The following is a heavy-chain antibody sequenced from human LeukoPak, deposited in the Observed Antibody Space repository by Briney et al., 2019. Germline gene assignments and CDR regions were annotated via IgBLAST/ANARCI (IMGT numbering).Heavy chain of an antibody. CDR3: ARGPNYYDFWSGYYTDYFDY. J-gene: IGHJ4*02. CDR2: INHSGST. CDR1: GGSISSYY. D-gene: IGHD3-3*01. V-gene: IGHV4-34*01. Sequence: PSETLSLTCTVSGGSISSYYWSWIRQPPGKGLEWIGEINHSGSTNYNPSLKSRVTISVDTSKNQFSLKLSSVTAADTAVYYCARGPNYYDFWSGYYTDYFDYWGQGTLVTVSS.